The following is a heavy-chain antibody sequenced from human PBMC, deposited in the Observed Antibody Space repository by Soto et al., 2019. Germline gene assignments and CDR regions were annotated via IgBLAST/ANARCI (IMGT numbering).Heavy chain of an antibody. Sequence: QVQLVESGGGVVQPGRSLRLSCAASGFTFSSYGMHWVRQAPGKGLEWVAVIWYDGSNKYYADSVKGRFTISRDNSKNTLYLQMNSLRAEDTAVYYCARDIYTIESTYAFDIWGQGTMVTLSS. CDR3: ARDIYTIESTYAFDI. V-gene: IGHV3-33*01. D-gene: IGHD2-2*02. CDR2: IWYDGSNK. CDR1: GFTFSSYG. J-gene: IGHJ3*02.